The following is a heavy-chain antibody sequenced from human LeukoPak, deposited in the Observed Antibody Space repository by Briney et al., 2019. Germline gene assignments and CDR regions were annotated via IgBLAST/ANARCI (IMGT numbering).Heavy chain of an antibody. CDR2: ISYDGSNK. CDR3: AREARWGAFDI. D-gene: IGHD3-16*01. Sequence: GRSLRLSCAASGFTFSSYAMHWVRQAPGKGLEWVAVISYDGSNKYYADSMKGRFTISRDNSKNTLYLQMNSLRAEDTAVYYCAREARWGAFDIWGQGTMVTVSS. CDR1: GFTFSSYA. V-gene: IGHV3-30-3*01. J-gene: IGHJ3*02.